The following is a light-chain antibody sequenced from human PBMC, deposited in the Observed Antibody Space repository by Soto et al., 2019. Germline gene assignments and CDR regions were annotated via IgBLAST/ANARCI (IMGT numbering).Light chain of an antibody. Sequence: VIWVTQTTSLLSASTGDRVTISCRMSQGISSYLAWYQQKPGKAPELLIYAASTLQSGVPSRFSGSGSGTHFTFTIGSLQPEDIATYYCQQYYDLPITFGQGGRPEIK. CDR1: QGISSY. CDR3: QQYYDLPIT. J-gene: IGKJ5*01. CDR2: AAS. V-gene: IGKV1D-8*03.